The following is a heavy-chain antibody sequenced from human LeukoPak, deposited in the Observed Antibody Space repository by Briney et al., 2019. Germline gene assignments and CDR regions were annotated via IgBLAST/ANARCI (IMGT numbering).Heavy chain of an antibody. D-gene: IGHD5-12*01. CDR2: ISSSSSYM. V-gene: IGHV3-21*01. J-gene: IGHJ4*02. Sequence: GGSLRLSCAASGFTFNTYSMNWVRQAPGKGLEWVSCISSSSSYMHYADSVRGRFTISRDNAKRSLYLQMNSLRAEDTAVYYCARAAGGVSGYDLYYFDYWGQGALVTVSS. CDR3: ARAAGGVSGYDLYYFDY. CDR1: GFTFNTYS.